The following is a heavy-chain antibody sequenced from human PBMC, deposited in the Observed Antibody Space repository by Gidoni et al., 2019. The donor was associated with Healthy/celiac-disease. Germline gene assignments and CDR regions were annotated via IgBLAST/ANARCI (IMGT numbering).Heavy chain of an antibody. D-gene: IGHD6-13*01. CDR2: IRSKANSYAT. CDR3: TRVSSSWVGFDP. V-gene: IGHV3-73*01. CDR1: GFTFSGSA. J-gene: IGHJ5*02. Sequence: EVQLVESGGGWVQPGGSLKLSCAASGFTFSGSAMHWVRQASGKGLEWVGRIRSKANSYATAYAASVKGRFTISRDDSKNTAYLQMNSLKTEDTAVYYCTRVSSSWVGFDPWGQGTLVTVSS.